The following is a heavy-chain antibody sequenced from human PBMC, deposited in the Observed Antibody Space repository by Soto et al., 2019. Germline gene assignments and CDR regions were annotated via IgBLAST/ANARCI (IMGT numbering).Heavy chain of an antibody. CDR3: ARGGFGDPSYFDY. Sequence: GESLRLSCAASGFTFSDYYMSWIRQAPGKGLEWVSYISSSSSYTNYADSVKGRFTISRDNAKNSLYLQMNSLRAEDTAVYYCARGGFGDPSYFDYWGQGTLVTVSS. D-gene: IGHD2-21*02. CDR2: ISSSSSYT. J-gene: IGHJ4*02. CDR1: GFTFSDYY. V-gene: IGHV3-11*06.